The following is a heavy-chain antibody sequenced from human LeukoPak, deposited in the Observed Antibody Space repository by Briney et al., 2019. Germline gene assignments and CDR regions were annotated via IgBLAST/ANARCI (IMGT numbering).Heavy chain of an antibody. J-gene: IGHJ4*01. V-gene: IGHV3-33*01. CDR3: ARDAQRGFDYSNSLEY. CDR1: GFIFSHYG. CDR2: IWSDATNR. Sequence: GKSLRLSCAASGFIFSHYGMHWVRKAPGKGLEWVAVIWSDATNRFYGASVKGRFTISRDNSQNTVFLQMNSLRAEDTAIYYCARDAQRGFDYSNSLEYWGHGTLVTVSS. D-gene: IGHD4-11*01.